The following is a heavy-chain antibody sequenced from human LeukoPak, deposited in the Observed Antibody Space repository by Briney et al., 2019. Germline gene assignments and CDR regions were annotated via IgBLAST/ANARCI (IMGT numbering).Heavy chain of an antibody. CDR2: IYSGGST. CDR3: ARDYYDSSGYYGWFDP. J-gene: IGHJ5*02. V-gene: IGHV3-66*01. D-gene: IGHD3-22*01. Sequence: GGSLRLSCAASGFTFSSYAMSWVRQAPGMGLEWVSVIYSGGSTYYADSVKGRFTISRDNSKNTLYLQMNSLRAEDTAVYYCARDYYDSSGYYGWFDPWGQGTLVTVSS. CDR1: GFTFSSYA.